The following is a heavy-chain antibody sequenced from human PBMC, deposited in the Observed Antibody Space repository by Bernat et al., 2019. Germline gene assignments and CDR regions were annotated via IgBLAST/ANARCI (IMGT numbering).Heavy chain of an antibody. Sequence: EVQLVESGGGLVQPGGSLRLSCAASGFTFSSYSMNWVRQAPGKGLEWVSYISSSSSTIYYADSVKGRFTISRDNAKNSLYLQMNSLRAEDTAVYYYARDVNWSGYYITDYWGQGTLVTVSS. J-gene: IGHJ4*02. V-gene: IGHV3-48*04. CDR2: ISSSSSTI. D-gene: IGHD3-3*01. CDR3: ARDVNWSGYYITDY. CDR1: GFTFSSYS.